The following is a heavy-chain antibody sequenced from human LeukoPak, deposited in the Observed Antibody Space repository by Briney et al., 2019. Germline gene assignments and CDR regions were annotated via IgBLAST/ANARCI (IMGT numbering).Heavy chain of an antibody. Sequence: GGSLRLSCAASGFTFSSYWMSWVRQAPGKGLEWGANIKQDGSERYYVDSMKGRFTVSRDNAKNSLYLQMNSLRADDTAVYYCARGPYNSSSWDFQHWGQGTLVTVSS. CDR3: ARGPYNSSSWDFQH. D-gene: IGHD6-6*01. CDR1: GFTFSSYW. V-gene: IGHV3-7*01. CDR2: IKQDGSER. J-gene: IGHJ1*01.